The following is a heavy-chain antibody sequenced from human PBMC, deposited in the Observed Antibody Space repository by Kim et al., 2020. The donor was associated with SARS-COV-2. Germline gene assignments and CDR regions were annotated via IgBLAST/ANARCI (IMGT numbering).Heavy chain of an antibody. D-gene: IGHD1-7*01. CDR3: ARFWGNWNYLDNY. V-gene: IGHV1-18*01. Sequence: ASVKVSCKASGYTFTSYSISWVRQAPGQGLEWMGWIIPYNGKTNYAQKFQGRITMTADTSTSTAYMELRSLRSDDTAVYYCARFWGNWNYLDNYWGQGTLVTGSS. J-gene: IGHJ4*02. CDR1: GYTFTSYS. CDR2: IIPYNGKT.